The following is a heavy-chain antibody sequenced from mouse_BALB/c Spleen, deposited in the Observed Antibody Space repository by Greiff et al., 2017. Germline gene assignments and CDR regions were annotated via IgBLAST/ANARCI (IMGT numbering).Heavy chain of an antibody. V-gene: IGHV5-6-4*01. Sequence: EVKVVESGGGLVKPGGSLKLSCAASGFTFSSYTMSWVRQTPEKRLEWVATISSGGSYTYYPDSVKGRFTISRDNAKNTLYLQMSSLKSEDTAMYYCTRDGGAGTFDYWGQGTTLTVSS. CDR1: GFTFSSYT. CDR3: TRDGGAGTFDY. J-gene: IGHJ2*01. CDR2: ISSGGSYT. D-gene: IGHD4-1*01.